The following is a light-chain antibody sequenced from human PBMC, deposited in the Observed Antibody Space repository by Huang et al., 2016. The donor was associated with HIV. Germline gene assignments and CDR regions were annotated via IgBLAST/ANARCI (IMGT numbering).Light chain of an antibody. V-gene: IGKV3-11*01. J-gene: IGKJ5*01. CDR1: QSVSSN. CDR2: DAS. CDR3: QQRSNWPIT. Sequence: EIVLTQSPATLSLSPGERATLSCRASQSVSSNLAWYQQKPGQAPRLLIYDASKRATGIPARFRGSGSGTDFTLTISSLEPEDFAVYYGQQRSNWPITFGQGTRLEIK.